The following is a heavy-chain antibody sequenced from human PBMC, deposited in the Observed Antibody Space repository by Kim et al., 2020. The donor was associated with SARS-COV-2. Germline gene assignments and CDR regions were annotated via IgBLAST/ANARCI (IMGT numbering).Heavy chain of an antibody. D-gene: IGHD2-15*01. J-gene: IGHJ6*02. CDR3: ARWADRHCSDGSCRYDMGYYFYGMDV. V-gene: IGHV3-48*01. Sequence: GGSLRLSCTASGFPFSSYAMSWVRQVPGKGLEWLSYISGGSNIIYYVDSVKGRFTISRDNAHESLFLQMNGLRAEDTAVYFCARWADRHCSDGSCRYDMGYYFYGMDVWGQGTTVAVSS. CDR2: ISGGSNII. CDR1: GFPFSSYA.